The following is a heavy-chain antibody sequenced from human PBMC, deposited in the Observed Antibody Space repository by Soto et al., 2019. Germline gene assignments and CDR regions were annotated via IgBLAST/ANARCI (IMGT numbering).Heavy chain of an antibody. CDR3: AIGWDATKGVCSHL. CDR2: INHSGST. D-gene: IGHD2-8*01. V-gene: IGHV4-34*01. Sequence: SETLSLTCAVYGGSFSGYYWSWIRQPPGKGLEWIGEINHSGSTNYNPSLKSRVTISVDTSKNQFSLKLSSVTAADTAVYYCAIGWDATKGVCSHLWGPXTLVTVSS. J-gene: IGHJ5*02. CDR1: GGSFSGYY.